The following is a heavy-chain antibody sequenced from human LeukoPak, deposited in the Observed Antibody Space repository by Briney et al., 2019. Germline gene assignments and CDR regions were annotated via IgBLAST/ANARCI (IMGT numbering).Heavy chain of an antibody. D-gene: IGHD3-10*01. V-gene: IGHV4-31*03. CDR1: GGSISSGGYY. J-gene: IGHJ4*02. CDR2: IYYSGST. CDR3: ATYYGHYFDY. Sequence: PSETPSLTCTVSGGSISSGGYYWSWIRQHPGKGLEWIGYIYYSGSTYYNPSLKSRVTISVDTSKNQFSLRLSSVTAADTAIYYCATYYGHYFDYWGQGTLVTVSS.